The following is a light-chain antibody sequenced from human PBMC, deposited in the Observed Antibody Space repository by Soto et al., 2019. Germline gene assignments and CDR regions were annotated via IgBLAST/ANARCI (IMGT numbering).Light chain of an antibody. CDR3: QQYSSWPRT. CDR1: QSVSGN. J-gene: IGKJ1*01. V-gene: IGKV3-15*01. Sequence: EIMMTQSPDTLSVSPGERATLSCRASQSVSGNLAWYQQNPGQAPRLLIYGASARATGIHARFSGSGSGTEFTLTISSLQSEDFAVYYCQQYSSWPRTFGQGTKVEIK. CDR2: GAS.